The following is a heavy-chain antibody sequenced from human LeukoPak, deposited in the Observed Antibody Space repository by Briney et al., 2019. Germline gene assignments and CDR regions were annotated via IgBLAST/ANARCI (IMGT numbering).Heavy chain of an antibody. CDR2: IYFTGST. J-gene: IGHJ4*02. CDR3: AGSELGRGYNFDS. V-gene: IGHV4-59*01. D-gene: IGHD1-1*01. Sequence: SETLSLTCTVSGGPITISYWSWIRQPPGKGLEWIGHIYFTGSTNHNPSLKSRVSISLDTSKKEFSLKLSFVTAADTAIYYCAGSELGRGYNFDSWGQGTLVTVSS. CDR1: GGPITISY.